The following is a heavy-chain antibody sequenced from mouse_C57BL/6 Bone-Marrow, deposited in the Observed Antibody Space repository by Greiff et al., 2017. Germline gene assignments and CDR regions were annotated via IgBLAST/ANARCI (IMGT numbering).Heavy chain of an antibody. CDR2: IHPNSGST. Sequence: QVQLQQPGAELVKPGASVKLSCKASGYTFTSYWMHWVKQRPGQGLEWIGMIHPNSGSTNYNEKFKSKATLTVDKSSSTAYMQLSSLTSEDSAVYYCARRAFWRYFDVWGTGTTATVSS. J-gene: IGHJ1*03. CDR3: ARRAFWRYFDV. CDR1: GYTFTSYW. D-gene: IGHD3-1*01. V-gene: IGHV1-64*01.